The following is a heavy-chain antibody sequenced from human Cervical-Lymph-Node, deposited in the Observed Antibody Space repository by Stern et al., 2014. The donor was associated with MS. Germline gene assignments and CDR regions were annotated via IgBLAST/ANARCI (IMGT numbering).Heavy chain of an antibody. CDR1: GFSLSEYG. D-gene: IGHD6-13*01. V-gene: IGHV3-30*04. J-gene: IGHJ6*02. Sequence: VQLVESGGGVVQPGRSLRLSCAASGFSLSEYGMHWVRQAPGKGLEWVAGISDDGSNEEYADSVRGRFTISRDTSKNTLYLQMNGLRVEDTALYYCARLRQQLVLEVAYYYYGMDVWGQGTTVTVSS. CDR3: ARLRQQLVLEVAYYYYGMDV. CDR2: ISDDGSNE.